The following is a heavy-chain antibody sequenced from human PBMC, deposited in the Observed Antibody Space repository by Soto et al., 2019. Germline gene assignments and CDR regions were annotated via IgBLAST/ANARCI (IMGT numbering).Heavy chain of an antibody. D-gene: IGHD1-7*01. CDR2: ISYDGSNK. CDR1: GFTFSSYG. Sequence: GGSLRLSCAASGFTFSSYGMHWVRQAPGKGLEWVAVISYDGSNKYYADSVKGRFTISRDNSKNTLYLQMNSLRAEDTAVYYCAKLFGLELLWPWGQGTLVTVSS. J-gene: IGHJ5*02. V-gene: IGHV3-30*18. CDR3: AKLFGLELLWP.